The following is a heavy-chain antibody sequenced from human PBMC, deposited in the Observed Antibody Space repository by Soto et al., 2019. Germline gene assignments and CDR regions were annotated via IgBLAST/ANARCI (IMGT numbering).Heavy chain of an antibody. Sequence: QVQLQESGPGLVKPSGTLSLSCGVSSGSISSSYWWSWVRQPPGKGLEWIGKIYHSGSTNYNPSLKSRVTISLDKSKSQFYLNLNSVTAADTAVYYCARGDGDYGLSYFDQWGQGILVTVSS. D-gene: IGHD4-17*01. CDR1: SGSISSSYW. V-gene: IGHV4-4*02. CDR3: ARGDGDYGLSYFDQ. CDR2: IYHSGST. J-gene: IGHJ4*02.